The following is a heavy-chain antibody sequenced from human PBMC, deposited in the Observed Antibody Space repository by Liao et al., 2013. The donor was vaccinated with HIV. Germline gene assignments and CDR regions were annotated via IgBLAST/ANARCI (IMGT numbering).Heavy chain of an antibody. CDR1: GGSISSSSYY. D-gene: IGHD3-22*01. V-gene: IGHV4-39*07. J-gene: IGHJ4*02. CDR3: ARERVYYYDSSGYYSIGHDY. CDR2: IYYSGST. Sequence: QLQLQESGPGLVKPSETLSLTCTVSGGSISSSSYYWGWIRQPPGKGLECIGYIYYSGSTYYNPSLKSRVTISVDTSKNQFSLKLSSVTAADTAVYYCARERVYYYDSSGYYSIGHDYWGQGTLVTVSS.